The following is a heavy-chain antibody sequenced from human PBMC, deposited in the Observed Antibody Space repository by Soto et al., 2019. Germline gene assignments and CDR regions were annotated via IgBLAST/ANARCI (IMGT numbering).Heavy chain of an antibody. J-gene: IGHJ4*02. CDR3: ARGLQIIVATTDSYYFDY. CDR2: IYYSGST. Sequence: QVQLQESGPGLVKPSQTLSLTCTVSGGSISSGGYYWSWIRQHPGKGLEWIGYIYYSGSTYYNTSLKSRVTISVDTSKNQFSLKLSSVTAADTAVYYCARGLQIIVATTDSYYFDYWGQGTLVTVSS. D-gene: IGHD5-12*01. CDR1: GGSISSGGYY. V-gene: IGHV4-31*03.